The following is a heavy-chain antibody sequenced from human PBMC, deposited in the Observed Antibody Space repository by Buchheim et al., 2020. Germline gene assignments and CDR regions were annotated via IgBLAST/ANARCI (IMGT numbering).Heavy chain of an antibody. CDR2: IIPMFGTA. D-gene: IGHD1-1*01. Sequence: QVQLVQSGAEMKKPGSSVKVSCKASGGSFSDYGISWVRQAPGQGPEWMGGIIPMFGTANYAQKFQGRVTITADKSTSAAYMELSSLRSADTAVYYCARSAATTLAYWYFDLWGRGTL. J-gene: IGHJ2*01. CDR3: ARSAATTLAYWYFDL. CDR1: GGSFSDYG. V-gene: IGHV1-69*06.